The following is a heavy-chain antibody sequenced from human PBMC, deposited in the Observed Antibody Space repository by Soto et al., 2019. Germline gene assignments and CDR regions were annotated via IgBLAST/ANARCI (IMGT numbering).Heavy chain of an antibody. Sequence: PSETLSLTCVVSGGSITSDKWWAWVRQTPTKGLQWIGEIYHAGGTNYNPSLKSRVTIAIDRSKNQFSLKLNSVTAADTAVYFCARYSNFRRGYCSGATCYGLDSWGQRTLVTVTS. CDR1: GGSITSDKW. CDR3: ARYSNFRRGYCSGATCYGLDS. CDR2: IYHAGGT. V-gene: IGHV4-4*02. D-gene: IGHD2-15*01. J-gene: IGHJ5*01.